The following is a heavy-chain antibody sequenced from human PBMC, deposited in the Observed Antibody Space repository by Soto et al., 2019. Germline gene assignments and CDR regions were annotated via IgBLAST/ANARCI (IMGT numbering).Heavy chain of an antibody. J-gene: IGHJ6*02. CDR2: INPNSGGT. D-gene: IGHD3-9*01. Sequence: ASVKVSCKASGYTFTGYYMHWVRQAPGQGLEWMGWINPNSGGTNYAQKFQGWVNMTRDTSISTAYMELSRLRSDDTAVYYCARGLSVEPTGFGYGMDVWGQGTTVTVS. CDR3: ARGLSVEPTGFGYGMDV. CDR1: GYTFTGYY. V-gene: IGHV1-2*04.